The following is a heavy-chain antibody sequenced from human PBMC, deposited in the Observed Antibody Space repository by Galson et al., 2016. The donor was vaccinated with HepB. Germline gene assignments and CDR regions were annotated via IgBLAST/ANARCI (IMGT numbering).Heavy chain of an antibody. V-gene: IGHV3-15*07. J-gene: IGHJ5*02. CDR2: IKSKTDVGTT. CDR3: TTTRAEWLRLWAGWFDP. Sequence: SLRLSCAASGFTFSNALMNWVRQAPGKGLEWVGRIKSKTDVGTTDYAAPVKGRFTISRDDSKNTLYLQMNSLKTEDTAVYYCTTTRAEWLRLWAGWFDPWGQGTLVTVSS. CDR1: GFTFSNAL. D-gene: IGHD5-12*01.